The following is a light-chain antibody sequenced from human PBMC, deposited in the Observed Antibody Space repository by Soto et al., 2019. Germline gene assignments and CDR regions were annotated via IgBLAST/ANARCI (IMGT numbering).Light chain of an antibody. CDR3: EQNYSNPCYT. J-gene: IGKJ2*01. CDR2: TAS. CDR1: QSISSY. V-gene: IGKV1-39*01. Sequence: DIQMTQSPSSLSASVGDRVTITCRASQSISSYLNWYQQKPGKDPKHLIATASSIQSEVPSRFSGSGSYTNFTPTISRMQPEDFASDHDEQNYSNPCYTYGHGTNLEIK.